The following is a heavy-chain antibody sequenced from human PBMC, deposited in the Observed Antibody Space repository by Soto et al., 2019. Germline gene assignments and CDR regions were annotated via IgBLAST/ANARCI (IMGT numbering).Heavy chain of an antibody. J-gene: IGHJ3*02. CDR3: ARVPIFGVVKGVLDI. V-gene: IGHV4-34*01. D-gene: IGHD3-3*01. CDR1: GGSFSGYY. Sequence: AETLSLTCAVYGGSFSGYYWSWIRQPPGKGLEWIGEINHSGSTNYNPSLKSRVTISVDTSKNQFSLKLSSVTAADTAVYYCARVPIFGVVKGVLDIWGQGTMVTVSS. CDR2: INHSGST.